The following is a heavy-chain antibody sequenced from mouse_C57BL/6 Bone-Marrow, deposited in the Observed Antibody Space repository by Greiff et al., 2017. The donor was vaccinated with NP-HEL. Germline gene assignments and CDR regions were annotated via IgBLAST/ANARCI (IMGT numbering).Heavy chain of an antibody. CDR1: GYSITSDY. CDR2: ISYSGST. D-gene: IGHD1-1*01. Sequence: EVMLVESGPGLAKPSQTLSLTCSVTGYSITSDYWNWIRKFPGNKLEYMGYISYSGSTYYNPSLKSRISITRDTSKNQYYLQLNSVTTEDTATYYCARYHYYGSSYPYYFDYWGQGTTLTVSS. J-gene: IGHJ2*01. V-gene: IGHV3-8*01. CDR3: ARYHYYGSSYPYYFDY.